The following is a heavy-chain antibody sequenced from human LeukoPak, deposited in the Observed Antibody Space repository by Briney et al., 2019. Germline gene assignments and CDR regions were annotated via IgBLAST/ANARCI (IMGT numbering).Heavy chain of an antibody. CDR3: ARAAPNYYDSSGSLRNPSFDY. CDR2: IYYSGST. J-gene: IGHJ4*02. Sequence: SQTLSLTCTVSGGSISTGGYYWSWIRQHPGKGLEWIGNIYYSGSTYYSPSLKSRVTMSVDTSKHQFSLTLISVTAADTAVYFCARAAPNYYDSSGSLRNPSFDYWGQGTLVTVSS. CDR1: GGSISTGGYY. D-gene: IGHD3-22*01. V-gene: IGHV4-31*03.